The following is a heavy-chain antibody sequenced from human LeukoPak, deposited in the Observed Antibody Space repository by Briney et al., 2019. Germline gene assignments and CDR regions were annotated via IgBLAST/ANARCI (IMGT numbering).Heavy chain of an antibody. CDR3: ARVTGYRIEDYFDY. V-gene: IGHV4-61*01. D-gene: IGHD6-13*01. CDR2: IYYSGST. J-gene: IGHJ4*02. CDR1: GGSMSSSSYY. Sequence: PSETLSLTCTVSGGSMSSSSYYWSWIRQPPGKGLEGIGDIYYSGSTNYNPSLKSRVTISVETSKNEFSLKLRSVTAADTAVYYCARVTGYRIEDYFDYWGQGTLVTVSS.